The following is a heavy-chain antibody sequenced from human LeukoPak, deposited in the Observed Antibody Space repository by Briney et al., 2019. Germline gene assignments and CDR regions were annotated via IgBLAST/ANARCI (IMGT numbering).Heavy chain of an antibody. J-gene: IGHJ4*02. CDR1: GFTSSNYE. CDR3: AREGVVVSAAVDY. D-gene: IGHD2-2*01. CDR2: ISISGSTI. Sequence: PGGSLRLSCAVSGFTSSNYEMNWVRQAPGNGLGWVSYISISGSTIYYADSVKGRFTISRDNAKNSLYLQMNSLSAEDTAVYYCAREGVVVSAAVDYWGQGTLVTVSS. V-gene: IGHV3-48*03.